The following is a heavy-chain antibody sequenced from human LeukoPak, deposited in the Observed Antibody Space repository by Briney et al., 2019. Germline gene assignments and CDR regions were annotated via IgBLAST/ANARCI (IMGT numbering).Heavy chain of an antibody. CDR3: ARKNDFDI. Sequence: PSETLSLTCTVSGVSISSDHWNWIRQPPGKGLEWIGCIYYSGRTYYNPSLKSRVTISVDMSKGQFSLRLTSVTAADTAVYYCARKNDFDIWGQGTLVTVSS. CDR2: IYYSGRT. J-gene: IGHJ3*02. CDR1: GVSISSDH. D-gene: IGHD1-1*01. V-gene: IGHV4-59*01.